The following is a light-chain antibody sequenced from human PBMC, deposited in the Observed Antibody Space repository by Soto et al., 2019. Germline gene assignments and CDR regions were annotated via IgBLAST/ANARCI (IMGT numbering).Light chain of an antibody. CDR3: QQYNSYSRT. CDR1: QSVSSY. Sequence: VMTQSPTTLSVSPGEGATLSCRASQSVSSYLAWYQQKPGQAPRLLIYDASNRATGIPARFSGSGSGTEFSLSISSLQPDDFATYYCQQYNSYSRTFGQGTKVDIK. CDR2: DAS. V-gene: IGKV3D-15*01. J-gene: IGKJ1*01.